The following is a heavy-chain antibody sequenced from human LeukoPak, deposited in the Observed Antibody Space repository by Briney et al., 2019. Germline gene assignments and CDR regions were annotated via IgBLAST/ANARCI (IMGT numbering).Heavy chain of an antibody. CDR2: INSDGSST. V-gene: IGHV3-74*01. Sequence: GGSLRLSCAASGFTFSSYWMHWVRQAPGKGLVWVSRINSDGSSTSYADSVKGRFTISRDNAKNTLYLQMNSLRAEDTAVYYCARAASYGDYDYFDYWGQGTLVTVSS. CDR1: GFTFSSYW. D-gene: IGHD4-17*01. CDR3: ARAASYGDYDYFDY. J-gene: IGHJ4*02.